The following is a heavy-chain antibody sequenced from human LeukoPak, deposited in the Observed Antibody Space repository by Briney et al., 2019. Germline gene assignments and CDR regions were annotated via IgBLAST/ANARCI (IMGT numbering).Heavy chain of an antibody. J-gene: IGHJ3*02. CDR3: ARVYNWNPAGAFDI. V-gene: IGHV6-1*01. CDR1: GDSVSSNIAS. Sequence: SQTLSLTCAISGDSVSSNIASLHWIKQSPSRGLQWLGRTYYRSKWYNDYVVSVKSRITINPDTSKNQFSLQLNSVTPEDTAVYYCARVYNWNPAGAFDIWGQGTVVSVSS. D-gene: IGHD1-1*01. CDR2: TYYRSKWYN.